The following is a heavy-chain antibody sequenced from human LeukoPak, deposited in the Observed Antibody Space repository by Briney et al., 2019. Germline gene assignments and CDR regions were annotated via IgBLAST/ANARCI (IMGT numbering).Heavy chain of an antibody. CDR3: ARDLYGSGANDY. CDR1: GYTFTGYY. CDR2: INPNSGGT. J-gene: IGHJ4*02. Sequence: ASVRVSCKASGYTFTGYYMHWVRQAPGQGLEWMGWINPNSGGTNYAQTFKGRVTITRDTSISTAYMELSRLRSDDTAVYYCARDLYGSGANDYWGQGTLVSVSS. D-gene: IGHD3-10*01. V-gene: IGHV1-2*02.